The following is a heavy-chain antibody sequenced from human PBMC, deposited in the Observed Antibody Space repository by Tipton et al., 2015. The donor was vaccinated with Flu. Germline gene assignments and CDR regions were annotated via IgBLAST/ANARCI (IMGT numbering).Heavy chain of an antibody. CDR3: ARYGSYFEY. J-gene: IGHJ4*02. D-gene: IGHD1-26*01. V-gene: IGHV4-4*07. CDR2: MYSSGTT. Sequence: TLSLTCTVSGGSISSFYWSWIRQPAGKGLEWIGRMYSSGTTKYNPSLKSRVTMSVDTTKNQFSLKLSSVTAADTAVYYCARYGSYFEYWGQGTLVTVSS. CDR1: GGSISSFY.